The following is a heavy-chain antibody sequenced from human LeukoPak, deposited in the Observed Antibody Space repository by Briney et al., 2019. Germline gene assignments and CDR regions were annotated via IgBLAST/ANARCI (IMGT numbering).Heavy chain of an antibody. CDR1: GFTFSSYW. CDR3: ARDPSMTAVSAYSFDF. CDR2: IKQDGSET. V-gene: IGHV3-7*01. Sequence: GGSLRLSCAASGFTFSSYWMSWVRQAPGKGLEWVASIKQDGSETYYVDSVKGRFIISKDNAQNLLFLQMNSLRVEDTAVYFCARDPSMTAVSAYSFDFWGQGTLSPSPQ. J-gene: IGHJ4*02. D-gene: IGHD2-21*01.